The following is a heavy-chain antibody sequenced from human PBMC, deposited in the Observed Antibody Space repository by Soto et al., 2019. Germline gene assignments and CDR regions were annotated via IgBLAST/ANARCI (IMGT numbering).Heavy chain of an antibody. CDR1: GFTFSMYG. CDR3: ARDPPSTLGSFDI. J-gene: IGHJ3*02. CDR2: VYYDGHNK. Sequence: QVQLVESGGGVVQPGRSQRLSCAASGFTFSMYGMHWVRQAPGKGLEWMATVYYDGHNKYYADSVRGRFIISRDNSKNMVYLQMNSLRAEDTAVYYCARDPPSTLGSFDIWGRGTMVTVSS. V-gene: IGHV3-33*01. D-gene: IGHD2-2*01.